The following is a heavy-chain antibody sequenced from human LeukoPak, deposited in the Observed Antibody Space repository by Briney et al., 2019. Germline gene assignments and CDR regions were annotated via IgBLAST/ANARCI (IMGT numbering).Heavy chain of an antibody. D-gene: IGHD2/OR15-2a*01. Sequence: GGSLRLSCAASGFSLTNYGMHWVRQSLGKGLVWVSHINHDGSLTNYADSVKGRFTISRDIAKNTVYLQMNSLGAEDTATYYCSRDVFSLGDSWGQGTLVTVSS. CDR1: GFSLTNYG. CDR3: SRDVFSLGDS. CDR2: INHDGSLT. J-gene: IGHJ4*02. V-gene: IGHV3-74*01.